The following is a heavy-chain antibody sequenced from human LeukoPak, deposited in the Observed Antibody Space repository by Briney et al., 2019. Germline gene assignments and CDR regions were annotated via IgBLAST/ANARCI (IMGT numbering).Heavy chain of an antibody. CDR2: SNHCGST. Sequence: SETLSLTCAVYSGSFSGYNWNWIRQPPPMGLEWMGESNHCGSTNSNPSLKSRVTISVDTSKNQFSLKLSSVTAADTAVYYCASRWAFYYYMDVWGKGTTVTVSS. V-gene: IGHV4-34*01. CDR1: SGSFSGYN. D-gene: IGHD3-16*01. J-gene: IGHJ6*03. CDR3: ASRWAFYYYMDV.